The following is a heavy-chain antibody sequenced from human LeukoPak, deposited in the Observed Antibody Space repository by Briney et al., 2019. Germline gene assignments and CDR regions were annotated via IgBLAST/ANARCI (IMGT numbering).Heavy chain of an antibody. CDR1: GYTFTSYA. CDR2: IIPIFGTA. Sequence: SVKVSCKASGYTFTSYAMNWVRQAPGQGLEWMGGIIPIFGTANYAQKFQGRVTITADESTSTAYMELSSLRSEDTAVYYCARDHYDSSGYYPHYYYGMDVWGQGTTVTVSS. J-gene: IGHJ6*02. CDR3: ARDHYDSSGYYPHYYYGMDV. D-gene: IGHD3-22*01. V-gene: IGHV1-69*13.